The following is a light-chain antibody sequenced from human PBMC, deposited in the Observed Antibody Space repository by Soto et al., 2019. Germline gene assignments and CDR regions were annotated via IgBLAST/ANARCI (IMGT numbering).Light chain of an antibody. J-gene: IGLJ2*01. CDR2: DVS. Sequence: SALTQPRSVSGSLGQSGTISCPGTSNDIGGYKYVSWYQQHPGKVPKFMIYDVSKRPSGVPDRFSGSKSGYTASLTISGLQGEDEGDYYCSSYAGDYIVLFGGGTKRTVL. CDR3: SSYAGDYIVL. CDR1: SNDIGGYKY. V-gene: IGLV2-11*02.